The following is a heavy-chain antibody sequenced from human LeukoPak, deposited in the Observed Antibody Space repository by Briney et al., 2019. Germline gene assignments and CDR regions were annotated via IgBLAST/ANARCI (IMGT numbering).Heavy chain of an antibody. V-gene: IGHV4-59*01. Sequence: SETLSLTCTVSGGSISNYFWSWVRQPPGKGLEWIGYIYYSGTTNYNPSLNSRVTISVDTSKNQFSLKLSSVTAAATAMYYCARRFVSSTLFDIWGQGTMVAVSS. J-gene: IGHJ3*02. D-gene: IGHD5/OR15-5a*01. CDR1: GGSISNYF. CDR2: IYYSGTT. CDR3: ARRFVSSTLFDI.